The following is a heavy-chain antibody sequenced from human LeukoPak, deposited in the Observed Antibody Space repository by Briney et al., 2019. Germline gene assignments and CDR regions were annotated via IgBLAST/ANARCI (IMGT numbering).Heavy chain of an antibody. CDR3: AKDVDPFGSGSYVEGFDY. J-gene: IGHJ4*02. CDR2: ISYDGSNK. V-gene: IGHV3-30*18. D-gene: IGHD3-10*01. CDR1: GFTFSSYG. Sequence: GRSLRLSCAASGFTFSSYGMHWVRQAPGKGLEWVAVISYDGSNKYYADSVKGRFTISRDNSKNTLYLQMNSLRAEDTAVYYCAKDVDPFGSGSYVEGFDYWGQGTLVTVSS.